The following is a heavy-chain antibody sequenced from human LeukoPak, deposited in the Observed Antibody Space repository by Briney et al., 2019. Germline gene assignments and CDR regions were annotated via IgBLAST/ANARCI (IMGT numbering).Heavy chain of an antibody. CDR3: ARDSHFYDSSQSGAGYMDV. D-gene: IGHD3-22*01. V-gene: IGHV7-4-1*02. CDR1: GYTFTSYA. J-gene: IGHJ6*03. CDR2: INTNTGNP. Sequence: ASVKVSCKASGYTFTSYAMNWVRQAPGQGLEWMGWINTNTGNPTYVQGFTGRFVFSLDTSASTAYLQISSLKAEDTAVYYCARDSHFYDSSQSGAGYMDVWGKGTTVTVSS.